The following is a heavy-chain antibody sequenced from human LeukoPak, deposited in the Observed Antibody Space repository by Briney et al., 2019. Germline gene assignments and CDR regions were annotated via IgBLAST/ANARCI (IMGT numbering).Heavy chain of an antibody. CDR2: INPNSGGT. CDR3: ARGLAYYYYYMDV. J-gene: IGHJ6*03. CDR1: GYTFTGYY. D-gene: IGHD2-21*01. Sequence: ASVKVSCRASGYTFTGYYMHWVRQAPGQGLEWMGWINPNSGGTNYAQKFQGRVTMTRDTSISTAYMELSRLRSDDTAVYYCARGLAYYYYYMDVWGKGTTVTVSS. V-gene: IGHV1-2*02.